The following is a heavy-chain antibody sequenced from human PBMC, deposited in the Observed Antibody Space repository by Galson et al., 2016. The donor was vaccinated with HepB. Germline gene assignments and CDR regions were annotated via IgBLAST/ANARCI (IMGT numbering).Heavy chain of an antibody. Sequence: CAISGDSVSSSRAAWHWIRQSPSGGLEWLARTDCRSDCSHAYAIYLRSRLTVNVDPSKNQLSLHLDSVTPDDTAIYYCVRGPLPYHYSGMDVWGQGTTVSVSS. CDR2: TDCRSDCSH. CDR1: GDSVSSSRAA. J-gene: IGHJ6*02. V-gene: IGHV6-1*01. CDR3: VRGPLPYHYSGMDV.